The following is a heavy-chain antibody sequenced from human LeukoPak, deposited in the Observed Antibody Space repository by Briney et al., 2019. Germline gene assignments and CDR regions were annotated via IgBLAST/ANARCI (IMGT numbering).Heavy chain of an antibody. J-gene: IGHJ4*02. D-gene: IGHD5/OR15-5a*01. CDR1: GFTFSTYS. V-gene: IGHV3-7*01. CDR2: INQDGRVR. Sequence: GGSLRLSCAASGFTFSTYSMNWVRQAPGKGLEFVANINQDGRVRNYVDSVKARFTISRDNAEKSLPLQMNSLRADDTAVYYCARDPGSSAFDSWGQGTLVTVSS. CDR3: ARDPGSSAFDS.